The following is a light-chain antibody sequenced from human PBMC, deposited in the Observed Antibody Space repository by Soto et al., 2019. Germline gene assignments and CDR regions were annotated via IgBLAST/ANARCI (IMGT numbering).Light chain of an antibody. CDR2: AAS. CDR1: QRINNY. J-gene: IGKJ4*01. V-gene: IGKV1-39*01. Sequence: DIQMTQSPSSLSASVGDRVTITCRASQRINNYLNWYQQKPGKAPNLLIYAASSLQSGVPSRFSGSGSGTDFNLTISSLQPEDFATYYCQQSYSTPRGLTFGGGTKVEIK. CDR3: QQSYSTPRGLT.